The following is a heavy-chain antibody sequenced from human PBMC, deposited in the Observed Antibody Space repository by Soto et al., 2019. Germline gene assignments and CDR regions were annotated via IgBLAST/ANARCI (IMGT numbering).Heavy chain of an antibody. CDR2: INPSGGST. J-gene: IGHJ4*02. CDR3: ARDRPYYDILTGYYIYYFDY. Sequence: ASVKVSCKASGYTFTSYYMHWVRQAPGQGLEWMGIINPSGGSTSYAQKFQGRATMTRDTSTSTVYMELRSLRSDDTAVYYCARDRPYYDILTGYYIYYFDYWGQGTLVTVSS. D-gene: IGHD3-9*01. V-gene: IGHV1-46*01. CDR1: GYTFTSYY.